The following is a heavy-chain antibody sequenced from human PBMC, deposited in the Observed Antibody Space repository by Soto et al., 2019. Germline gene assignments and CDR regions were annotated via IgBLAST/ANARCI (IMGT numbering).Heavy chain of an antibody. CDR1: GGTFSSYA. CDR3: ARVEAVVAAHRGVLDY. D-gene: IGHD2-15*01. V-gene: IGHV1-69*06. Sequence: QVQLVQSGAEVKKPGSSVKVSCKASGGTFSSYAISWVRQAPGQGLEWMGGIIPIFGTANYAQKFQGRVTITEDKSTRTAYLELSSLRSEDTAVYYCARVEAVVAAHRGVLDYWGQGTLVTVSS. J-gene: IGHJ4*02. CDR2: IIPIFGTA.